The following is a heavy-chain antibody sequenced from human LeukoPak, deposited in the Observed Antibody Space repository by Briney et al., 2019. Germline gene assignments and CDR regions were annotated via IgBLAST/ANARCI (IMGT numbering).Heavy chain of an antibody. Sequence: ASVKVSCKASGYTFTSYAMHWVRQAPGQRLEWMGWINAGNGNTKYSQKFQGRVTITRDTSASTAYMELSSLRSEDTAVYYRARDASHSSGYYRPNYWGQGTLVTVSS. D-gene: IGHD3-22*01. CDR2: INAGNGNT. J-gene: IGHJ4*02. CDR3: ARDASHSSGYYRPNY. V-gene: IGHV1-3*01. CDR1: GYTFTSYA.